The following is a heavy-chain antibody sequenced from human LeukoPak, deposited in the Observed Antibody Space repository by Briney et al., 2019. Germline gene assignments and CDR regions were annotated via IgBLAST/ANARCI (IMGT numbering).Heavy chain of an antibody. CDR3: ARGPVYYYGSGSYSFDY. Sequence: GGSLRLSCAACGFSFRSYDMHWVRQATGKGLEWVSVVGTAGDTYYPDSVKGQFSISRDNAKNSLYFQMNSLRAADTAVYYCARGPVYYYGSGSYSFDYWGQGTLVTVSS. D-gene: IGHD3-10*01. J-gene: IGHJ4*02. CDR1: GFSFRSYD. V-gene: IGHV3-13*03. CDR2: VGTAGDT.